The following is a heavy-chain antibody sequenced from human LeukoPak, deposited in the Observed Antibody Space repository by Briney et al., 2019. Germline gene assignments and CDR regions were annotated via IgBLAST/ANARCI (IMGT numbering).Heavy chain of an antibody. CDR1: GGSISRGSYH. CDR2: FYTSGTP. CDR3: ARARDYTPAYRAFDI. V-gene: IGHV4-61*02. J-gene: IGHJ3*02. D-gene: IGHD4-11*01. Sequence: SQTLSLTCTVSGGSISRGSYHWNWIRQPAGKGLEWIGRFYTSGTPNYNPSLKSRVTISVDTSKNQFSLKLSSVTAADTAVYYCARARDYTPAYRAFDIWGQGTMVTVSS.